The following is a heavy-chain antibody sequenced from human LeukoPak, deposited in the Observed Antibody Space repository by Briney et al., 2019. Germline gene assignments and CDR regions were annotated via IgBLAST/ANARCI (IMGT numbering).Heavy chain of an antibody. CDR2: IYYSGST. D-gene: IGHD4-23*01. CDR1: GGSISSSSYY. V-gene: IGHV4-39*01. J-gene: IGHJ4*02. CDR3: ANSANYGGNSGFFDY. Sequence: SETLSLTCTVSGGSISSSSYYWGWIRQPPGKGLEWIGSIYYSGSTYYNPSLKSRVTISVDTSKNQFSLKLSSVTAADTAVYYCANSANYGGNSGFFDYWGQGTLVTVSS.